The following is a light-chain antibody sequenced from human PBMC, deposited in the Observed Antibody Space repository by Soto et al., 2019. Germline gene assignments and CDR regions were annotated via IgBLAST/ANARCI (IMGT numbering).Light chain of an antibody. CDR1: QSIDSW. CDR2: DAS. CDR3: QQYKTSLLT. Sequence: DIQMTQSPSTLSASVGDRVTITFRASQSIDSWLAWYQQKPGKAPKLLMYDASSLESGVSSRFSGSGSGTEFTLIISSLQPDDFATYYCQQYKTSLLTFGGGTKVDIK. V-gene: IGKV1-5*01. J-gene: IGKJ4*01.